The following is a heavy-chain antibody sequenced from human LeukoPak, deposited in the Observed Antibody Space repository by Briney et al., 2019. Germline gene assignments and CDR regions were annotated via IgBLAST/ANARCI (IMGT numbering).Heavy chain of an antibody. CDR3: ARDDCSGGSCFGWFDP. CDR2: INPNSGGT. Sequence: ASVTVSCKASGYTFTGYYMHWVRQAPGQGLEWMGWINPNSGGTNYAQKFQGRVTMTRDTSISTAYMELSRLRSDDTAVYYCARDDCSGGSCFGWFDPWGQGTLVTVSS. J-gene: IGHJ5*02. V-gene: IGHV1-2*02. CDR1: GYTFTGYY. D-gene: IGHD2-15*01.